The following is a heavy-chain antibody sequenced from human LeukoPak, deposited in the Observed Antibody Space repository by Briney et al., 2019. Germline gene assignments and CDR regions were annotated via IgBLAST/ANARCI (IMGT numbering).Heavy chain of an antibody. D-gene: IGHD1-26*01. CDR3: ASNIVGATSGYYYGMDV. CDR2: ISSSSSYT. V-gene: IGHV3-11*06. Sequence: GGSLRLSCAASGFTFSDYYMSWIRQAPGKGLEWVSYISSSSSYTNYADSVKGRFTISRDNSKNTLYLQMNSLRAEDTAVYYCASNIVGATSGYYYGMDVWGQGTTVTVSS. CDR1: GFTFSDYY. J-gene: IGHJ6*02.